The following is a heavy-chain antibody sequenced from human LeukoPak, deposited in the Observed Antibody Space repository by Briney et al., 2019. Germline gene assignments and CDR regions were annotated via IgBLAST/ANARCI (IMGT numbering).Heavy chain of an antibody. V-gene: IGHV3-23*01. CDR2: ITNTGGVT. J-gene: IGHJ4*02. Sequence: GGSLRLSCAASGFTFSTYAMSWVRQAPGKGLEWVSGITNTGGVTLYADSVKGRFTISRDNSKNTLYLQMNSLRAEDTAVYYCAKHNIDYWGQGTLVTVSS. CDR3: AKHNIDY. CDR1: GFTFSTYA. D-gene: IGHD1-1*01.